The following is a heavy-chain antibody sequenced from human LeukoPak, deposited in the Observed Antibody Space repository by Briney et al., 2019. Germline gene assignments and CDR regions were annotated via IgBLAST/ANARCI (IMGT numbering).Heavy chain of an antibody. J-gene: IGHJ4*02. CDR2: INHSGST. CDR1: GGSFSGYC. V-gene: IGHV4-34*01. D-gene: IGHD3-9*01. CDR3: ASGILTGYSAYYFDY. Sequence: SSETLSLACAVYGGSFSGYCWSWIRQPPGKGLEWIREINHSGSTNYNPSLKSRVTISVDTSKNQFSLKLSSVTAADTAVYYCASGILTGYSAYYFDYWGQGTLVTVSS.